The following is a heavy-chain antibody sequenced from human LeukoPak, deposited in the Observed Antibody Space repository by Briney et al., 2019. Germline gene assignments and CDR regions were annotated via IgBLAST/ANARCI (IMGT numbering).Heavy chain of an antibody. J-gene: IGHJ5*02. CDR1: GFTVSSNY. CDR2: IKSDGSST. CDR3: ARESGYHGSGFDP. D-gene: IGHD3-10*01. Sequence: PGGSLRLSCAASGFTVSSNYMSWVRQAPGKGLVWVSRIKSDGSSTSYADFVKGRFTISRDNAKNTLFLQMNSLRAEDTAVYYCARESGYHGSGFDPWGQGTLVIVSS. V-gene: IGHV3-74*01.